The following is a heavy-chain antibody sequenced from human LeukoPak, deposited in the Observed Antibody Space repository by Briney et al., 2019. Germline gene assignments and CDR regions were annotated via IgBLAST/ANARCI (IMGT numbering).Heavy chain of an antibody. D-gene: IGHD2-15*01. CDR2: INHSGST. CDR3: ARGLLVVAATPGY. V-gene: IGHV4-34*01. J-gene: IGHJ4*02. Sequence: SETLSLTCAVYGGSFSGYYWSWIRQPPGKGLEWIGEINHSGSTNYNPSLKSRVTISVDTSKNQFSLKLSSVTAADMAVYYCARGLLVVAATPGYWGQGTLVTVSS. CDR1: GGSFSGYY.